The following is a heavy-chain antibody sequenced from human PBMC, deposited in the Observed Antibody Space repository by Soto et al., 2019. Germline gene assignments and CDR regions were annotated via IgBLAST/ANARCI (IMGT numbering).Heavy chain of an antibody. D-gene: IGHD3-9*01. CDR1: GFTFTTAW. Sequence: GGSLRLSCAASGFTFTTAWINWVRQAPGKGLEWVGRIKSKTDGGTPDFAAPVKGRFTISRDNSKNTLYLQMNSLRAEDTAVYYCAKDRTYYDILTGYYNDYYFDYWGQGNLLTVPS. V-gene: IGHV3-15*07. CDR2: IKSKTDGGTP. CDR3: AKDRTYYDILTGYYNDYYFDY. J-gene: IGHJ4*02.